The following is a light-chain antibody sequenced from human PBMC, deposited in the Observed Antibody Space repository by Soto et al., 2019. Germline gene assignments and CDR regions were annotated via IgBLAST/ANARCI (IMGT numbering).Light chain of an antibody. Sequence: DVVMTQSPLSLPVTLGQPASISCKSSQSLVYSDGNTYLNWFQQRLGQSPRRLIYRVSNRDSGVPVRFSGSGSSTDFTLKISRVEAVDVGVYYCMQGTHWPLTFGGGTRVEIK. CDR2: RVS. V-gene: IGKV2-30*01. CDR1: QSLVYSDGNTY. J-gene: IGKJ4*01. CDR3: MQGTHWPLT.